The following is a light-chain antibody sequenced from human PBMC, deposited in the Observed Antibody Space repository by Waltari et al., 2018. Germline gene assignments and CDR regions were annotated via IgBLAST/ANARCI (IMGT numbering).Light chain of an antibody. CDR1: NIGIKS. V-gene: IGLV3-21*03. CDR3: QVWDSSSDHRV. CDR2: DDS. J-gene: IGLJ3*02. Sequence: SYVVTQPPSVSVAPGKTASITCGGNNIGIKSVHWYQQKSGQAPVLVVYDDSDRPSGVPERFSCSNSGNTATLTISRVEAGDEADYYCQVWDSSSDHRVFGGGTKLTVL.